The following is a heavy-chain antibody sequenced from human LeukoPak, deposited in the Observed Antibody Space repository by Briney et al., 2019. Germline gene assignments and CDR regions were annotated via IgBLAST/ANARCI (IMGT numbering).Heavy chain of an antibody. CDR2: TYYTGSP. CDR3: ARHRPTGGAGSYYRSFDY. D-gene: IGHD3-10*01. Sequence: KPSETLSLTCTVSGGSINSNSYCWDWIRQPPGKGLEWIGTTYYTGSPNYNPSLKSRVTISVDTSKNQFSLRLNSVTAADMAVYYCARHRPTGGAGSYYRSFDYWGQGTLVTVSS. J-gene: IGHJ4*02. CDR1: GGSINSNSYC. V-gene: IGHV4-39*01.